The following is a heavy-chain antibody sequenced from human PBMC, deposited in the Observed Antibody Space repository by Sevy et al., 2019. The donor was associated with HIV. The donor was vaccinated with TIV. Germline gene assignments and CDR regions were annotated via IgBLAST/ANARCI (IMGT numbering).Heavy chain of an antibody. V-gene: IGHV3-23*01. CDR2: ISGSGGST. D-gene: IGHD3-9*01. J-gene: IGHJ4*02. CDR3: ATDLMNYDIWTGYYTDY. Sequence: GGSLRLSCAASGFTFSSYAMSWVRQAPGKGLEWVSAISGSGGSTYYADSVKGRFTISRDNSKNTLYLQMNSLRAEDTAVYYCATDLMNYDIWTGYYTDYWGQGTLVTVSS. CDR1: GFTFSSYA.